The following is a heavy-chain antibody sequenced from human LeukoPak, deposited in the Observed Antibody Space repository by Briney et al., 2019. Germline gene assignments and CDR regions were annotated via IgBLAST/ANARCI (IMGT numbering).Heavy chain of an antibody. CDR2: ISSSSTI. CDR1: GFTFSSYS. V-gene: IGHV3-48*01. CDR3: ARDLRPYSSSALY. D-gene: IGHD6-6*01. J-gene: IGHJ4*02. Sequence: PGGSLRLSCAASGFTFSSYSMNWVRQAPGKGLEWVSYISSSSTIYYADSVKGRFTISRDNAKNSLYLQMNSLRAEDTAVYYCARDLRPYSSSALYWGQGTLVTVSS.